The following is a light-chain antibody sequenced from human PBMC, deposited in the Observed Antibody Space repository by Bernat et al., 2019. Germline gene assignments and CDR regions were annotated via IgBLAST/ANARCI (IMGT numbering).Light chain of an antibody. CDR3: MQSIHWAWT. CDR2: KVS. V-gene: IGKV2-30*02. Sequence: DVVMTQSPLSLPVTLGQPASISCRSSQSLVHSDGNTYLNWFQQRPGQSPRRLIYKVSDRDSGVPDRFSGSGSGTDFTLKISRVEAEDGGVYYCMQSIHWAWTFGQGTKVEIK. J-gene: IGKJ1*01. CDR1: QSLVHSDGNTY.